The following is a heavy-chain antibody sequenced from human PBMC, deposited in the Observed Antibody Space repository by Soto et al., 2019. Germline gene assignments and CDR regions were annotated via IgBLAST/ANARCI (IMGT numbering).Heavy chain of an antibody. Sequence: EVQLVESGGGLVQPGGSLRLSCAASGFTVSTTYMSWVREAPGKGLEWVSVIESGGSTFYADSVRGRFTISRDNSKNTVNLPMNSLRADDTAVYYCARAPCAADYWGQGTLVTVSS. CDR1: GFTVSTTY. CDR3: ARAPCAADY. CDR2: IESGGST. V-gene: IGHV3-66*01. J-gene: IGHJ4*02. D-gene: IGHD2-21*01.